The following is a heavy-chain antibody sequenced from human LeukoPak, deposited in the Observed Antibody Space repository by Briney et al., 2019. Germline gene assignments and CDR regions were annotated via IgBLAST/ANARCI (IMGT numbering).Heavy chain of an antibody. D-gene: IGHD6-13*01. J-gene: IGHJ5*01. CDR1: GYTFSDYA. Sequence: ASVKVSCKASGYTFSDYAMHWVRQAPGQGLEWMGWINTADGNTKYSQKFQGRVTITRDTSASIVYLELTSLRSEDTAVYYCARPGASSPGNWFASWGQGTLVTVSS. CDR3: ARPGASSPGNWFAS. CDR2: INTADGNT. V-gene: IGHV1-3*04.